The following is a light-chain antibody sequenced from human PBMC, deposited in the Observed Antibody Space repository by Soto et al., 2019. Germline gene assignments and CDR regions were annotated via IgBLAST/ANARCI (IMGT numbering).Light chain of an antibody. CDR1: QSVSSSY. CDR3: QQYGISPWT. CDR2: GAS. V-gene: IGKV3-20*01. J-gene: IGKJ1*01. Sequence: EIVLTQSPGTLSLSPGERATLSCRASQSVSSSYLAWYQQKPGQAPRPLIYGASSRAIGIPDRFSGSGSGTDITLTMSRLEPEDLAVYYCQQYGISPWTFGQGTKVEIK.